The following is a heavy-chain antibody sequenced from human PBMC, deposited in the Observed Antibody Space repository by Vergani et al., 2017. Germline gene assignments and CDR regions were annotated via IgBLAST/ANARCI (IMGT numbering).Heavy chain of an antibody. J-gene: IGHJ5*02. D-gene: IGHD6-6*01. CDR2: ISWNSNSI. V-gene: IGHV3-9*02. Sequence: EVQLVESGGGLVQPGGSLRLSCVASGFTSAGYAMHWVRQAPGKGLEWVSGISWNSNSIGYADSVKGRFTISRDNAKNSLYLQTNSLRAEDTALYYCAKDLGTSSGGGWFDPWGQGTLVTVSS. CDR3: AKDLGTSSGGGWFDP. CDR1: GFTSAGYA.